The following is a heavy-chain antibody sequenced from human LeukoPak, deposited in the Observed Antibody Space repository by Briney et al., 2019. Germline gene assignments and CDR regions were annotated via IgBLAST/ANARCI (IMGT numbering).Heavy chain of an antibody. J-gene: IGHJ3*02. D-gene: IGHD3-9*01. CDR2: INHSGST. Sequence: SETPSLTCAVYGGSFSGCYWSWIRQPPGKGLEWIGEINHSGSTNYNPSLKSRVTISVDTSKNQFSLKLSSVTAADTAVYYCARGRLGASAFDTWGQGTMVTVSS. CDR1: GGSFSGCY. CDR3: ARGRLGASAFDT. V-gene: IGHV4-34*01.